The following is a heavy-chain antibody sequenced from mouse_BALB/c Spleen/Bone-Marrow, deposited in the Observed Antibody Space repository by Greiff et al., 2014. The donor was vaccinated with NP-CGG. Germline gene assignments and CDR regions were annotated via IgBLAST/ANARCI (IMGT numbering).Heavy chain of an antibody. V-gene: IGHV1S22*01. CDR1: GYTFTSYW. Sequence: LQQPGSELVRPGASVKLSCKASGYTFTSYWMHWVKQRHGQGLEWIGNIYPGSGSTNYDEKFKSKGTLTVDTSSSTAYMHLSSLTSEDSAVYYCTRGDGNYWYFDVWGAGTTVTVPS. D-gene: IGHD2-1*01. CDR3: TRGDGNYWYFDV. CDR2: IYPGSGST. J-gene: IGHJ1*01.